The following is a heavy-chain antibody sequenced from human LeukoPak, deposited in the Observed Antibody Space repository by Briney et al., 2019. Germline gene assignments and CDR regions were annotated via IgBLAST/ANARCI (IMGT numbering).Heavy chain of an antibody. CDR2: IYSGGST. CDR1: GFTVSNNY. Sequence: GGSLRLSCAASGFTVSNNYMSWVRQAPGQGLEWVSVIYSGGSTYYADSVRGRFTIFRDNVKNTLFLQMNNLRAEDTAVYYCARGNILTGKYMVYWGQGALVTVSS. D-gene: IGHD3-9*01. CDR3: ARGNILTGKYMVY. V-gene: IGHV3-53*01. J-gene: IGHJ4*02.